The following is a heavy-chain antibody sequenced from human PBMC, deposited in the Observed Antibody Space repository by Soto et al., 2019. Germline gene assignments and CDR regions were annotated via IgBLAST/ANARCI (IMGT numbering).Heavy chain of an antibody. CDR3: ARRSYSSSSYHFDY. J-gene: IGHJ4*02. V-gene: IGHV1-18*01. CDR2: ISAYNGNT. Sequence: QVQLVQSGAAVKKPGASVQVSCKASGYPFTSYGISWVRQAPGQGLEWMGWISAYNGNTNYAQKLQGRVTMTTDTSTSTAYMELRSLRSDDTAVYYCARRSYSSSSYHFDYWGQGTLVTVSS. D-gene: IGHD6-6*01. CDR1: GYPFTSYG.